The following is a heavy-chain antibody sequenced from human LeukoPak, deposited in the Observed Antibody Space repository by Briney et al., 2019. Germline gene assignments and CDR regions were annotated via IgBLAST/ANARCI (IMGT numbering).Heavy chain of an antibody. J-gene: IGHJ3*02. V-gene: IGHV3-33*08. CDR3: ARPDEAARDAFDI. CDR2: ISHDGSNK. Sequence: GGSLRLSCAASGFTFSSYGIHWVRQAPGKGLEWVAVISHDGSNKNYADSVKGRFTISRDNSKNTLYLQMNSLRAEDTAVYYCARPDEAARDAFDIWGQGTMVTVSS. CDR1: GFTFSSYG. D-gene: IGHD6-6*01.